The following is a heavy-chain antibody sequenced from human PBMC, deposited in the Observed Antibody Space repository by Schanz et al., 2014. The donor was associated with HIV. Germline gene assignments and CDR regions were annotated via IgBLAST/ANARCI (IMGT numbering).Heavy chain of an antibody. CDR3: ARDSWYGDY. CDR1: GLNFGTSA. Sequence: VQLVESGGGLVQPGRSLRLTCAASGLNFGTSAMSWIRQAPGKGLEWVSYISSSGNTIYYGDSVKGRFTISRDNAKNSLYLQMNSLRAEDTAVYYCARDSWYGDYWGLGTLVTVSS. CDR2: ISSSGNTI. J-gene: IGHJ4*02. D-gene: IGHD6-13*01. V-gene: IGHV3-11*01.